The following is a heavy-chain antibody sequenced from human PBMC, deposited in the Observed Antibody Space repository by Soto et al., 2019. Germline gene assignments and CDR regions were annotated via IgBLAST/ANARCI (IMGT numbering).Heavy chain of an antibody. Sequence: QXQLQESGPGLVKPSETLSLTCTVSGGSISSYYWSWIRQPPGKGLEWIGYIYYSGSTNYNPSLKSRVTISVDTSKNQFSLKLSPVTAADTAVYYCARTYYYDSSGSNWFDPWGQGTLVTVSS. D-gene: IGHD3-22*01. CDR1: GGSISSYY. J-gene: IGHJ5*02. CDR3: ARTYYYDSSGSNWFDP. CDR2: IYYSGST. V-gene: IGHV4-59*01.